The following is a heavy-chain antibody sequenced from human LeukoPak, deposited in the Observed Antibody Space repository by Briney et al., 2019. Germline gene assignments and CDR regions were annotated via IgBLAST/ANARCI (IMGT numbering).Heavy chain of an antibody. V-gene: IGHV4-39*01. D-gene: IGHD3-22*01. CDR1: GGSIGSKTHY. Sequence: SETLSPTCTVSGGSIGSKTHYWACIRQTPGKGLEWIGSVFYNGNTYYNPSLKSRVTISVDTSKNQFSLRLSSVTAADTAVYYCAKHGEDSSGYYADFFDHCGQGTLVTVSS. CDR3: AKHGEDSSGYYADFFDH. CDR2: VFYNGNT. J-gene: IGHJ4*02.